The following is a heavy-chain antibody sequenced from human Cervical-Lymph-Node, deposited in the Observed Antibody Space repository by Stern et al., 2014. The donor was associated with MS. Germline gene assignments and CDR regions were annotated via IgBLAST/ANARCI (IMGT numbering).Heavy chain of an antibody. CDR1: GYNYASYW. V-gene: IGHV5-51*01. Sequence: EVQLVESGAEVKKPGESLKISCKGSGYNYASYWIGWARQMPGSGLELMGIIYPGDSHTIYSPSFQGQVTISADKSIRTAYLQWSSLKASDTAMYFCARRGLMTTVTNNYWYFDLWGRGTLVTVSS. CDR3: ARRGLMTTVTNNYWYFDL. CDR2: IYPGDSHT. D-gene: IGHD4-17*01. J-gene: IGHJ2*01.